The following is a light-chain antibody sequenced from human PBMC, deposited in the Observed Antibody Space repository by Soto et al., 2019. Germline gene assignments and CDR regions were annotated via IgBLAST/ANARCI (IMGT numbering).Light chain of an antibody. CDR2: EGT. Sequence: QCLLTQPASVSGSPGQSITVSCAGTISDVGGYNLVSWYQQHPGKAPKLIIYEGTERPSGISPRFSGSKSGNTASLTISGLQAEDEADYYCSSYTSSSIYVFGSGTKVTVL. J-gene: IGLJ1*01. V-gene: IGLV2-23*01. CDR1: ISDVGGYNL. CDR3: SSYTSSSIYV.